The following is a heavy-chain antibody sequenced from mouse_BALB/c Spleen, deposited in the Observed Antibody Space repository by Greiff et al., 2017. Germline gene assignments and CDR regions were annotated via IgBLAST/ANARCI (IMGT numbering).Heavy chain of an antibody. CDR3: TRDYEENYYAMDY. V-gene: IGHV1S81*02. Sequence: VKLQESGAELVKPGASVKLSCKASGYTFTSYYMYWVKQRPGQGLEWIGEINPSNGGTNFNEKFKSKATLTVDKSSSTAYMQLSSLTSEDSAVYYCTRDYEENYYAMDYWGQGTSVTVSS. CDR2: INPSNGGT. CDR1: GYTFTSYY. J-gene: IGHJ4*01. D-gene: IGHD2-4*01.